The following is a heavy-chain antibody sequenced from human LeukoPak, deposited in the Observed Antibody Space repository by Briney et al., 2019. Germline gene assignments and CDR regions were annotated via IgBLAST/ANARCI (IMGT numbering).Heavy chain of an antibody. J-gene: IGHJ4*02. V-gene: IGHV4-59*08. D-gene: IGHD3-10*01. CDR3: AATSYYGSGTYDY. Sequence: TSETLSLTCTVSGGSISGYYWSWIRQPPGKGLEWIGYIYHSGSTNYNASLKSRVTISVDTSKNQFSLKLNSVTAADTAVYYCAATSYYGSGTYDYWGQGSLVTVSS. CDR2: IYHSGST. CDR1: GGSISGYY.